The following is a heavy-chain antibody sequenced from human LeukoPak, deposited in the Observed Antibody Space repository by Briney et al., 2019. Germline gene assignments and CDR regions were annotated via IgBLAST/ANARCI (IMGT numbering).Heavy chain of an antibody. Sequence: GASVKVSCKASGYTFTSYDINWVRQATGQGLEWMGWMNPNSGNTGYAQKFQGRVTMTRNTSISTAYMELSSLRSEDTAVYYCARGRENSNWFDPWGQGTLVAVSS. CDR2: MNPNSGNT. J-gene: IGHJ5*02. V-gene: IGHV1-8*01. CDR1: GYTFTSYD. D-gene: IGHD2/OR15-2a*01. CDR3: ARGRENSNWFDP.